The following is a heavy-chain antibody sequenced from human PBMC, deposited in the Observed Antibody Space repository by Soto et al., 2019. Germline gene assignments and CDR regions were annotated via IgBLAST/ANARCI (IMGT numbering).Heavy chain of an antibody. V-gene: IGHV1-46*01. CDR3: AREGSYYFDHRLDY. Sequence: QVQLVQSGAEVRKPGASVKVSCKAAGYTFTNQYIHWVRQAPGQGLEWMGIINPTGGSTTYAPKFQGRISMTGDTSPSTVYMDLSSLRSEDTAVYYCAREGSYYFDHRLDYWGQGTLVTVSS. D-gene: IGHD1-26*01. J-gene: IGHJ4*02. CDR1: GYTFTNQY. CDR2: INPTGGST.